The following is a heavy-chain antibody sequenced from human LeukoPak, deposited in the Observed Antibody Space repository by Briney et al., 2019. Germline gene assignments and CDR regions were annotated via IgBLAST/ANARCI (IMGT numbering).Heavy chain of an antibody. V-gene: IGHV3-23*01. Sequence: GGSLRLSCAASGFTFSSYGMHWVRQAPGKGLEWVSGISGSGGTTYYADSVKGRFTISRDNSKNTLYLQMNSLRAEDTAVYYCAKGIVGATKFDYWGQGTLVTVSS. CDR1: GFTFSSYG. J-gene: IGHJ4*02. CDR2: ISGSGGTT. D-gene: IGHD1-26*01. CDR3: AKGIVGATKFDY.